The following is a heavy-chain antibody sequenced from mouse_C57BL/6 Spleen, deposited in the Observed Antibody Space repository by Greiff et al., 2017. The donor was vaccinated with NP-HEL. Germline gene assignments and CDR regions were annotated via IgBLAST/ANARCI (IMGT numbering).Heavy chain of an antibody. J-gene: IGHJ2*01. Sequence: VKLQQPGAELVKPGASVKMSCKASGYTFTSYWITWVKQRPGQGLEWIGDIYPGSGSTNYNEKFKSKATLTVDTSSSTAYMQLSSLTSEDSAVYYCARRGHYYGSSPFDYWGQGTTLTVSS. CDR1: GYTFTSYW. CDR2: IYPGSGST. CDR3: ARRGHYYGSSPFDY. V-gene: IGHV1-55*01. D-gene: IGHD1-1*01.